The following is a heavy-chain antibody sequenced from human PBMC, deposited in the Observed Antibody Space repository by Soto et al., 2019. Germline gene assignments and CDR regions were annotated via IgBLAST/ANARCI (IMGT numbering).Heavy chain of an antibody. CDR2: ISPYNGNT. CDR3: ARSGSNGYYLDY. CDR1: GYTFTNYG. Sequence: QVQLVQSGAEVKKPGASVKVSCKASGYTFTNYGLNWVRQAPGQGLEWMGWISPYNGNTNYAQMLQGRVTMTTDTSTSTAYMELRSLRSDDTSGYYCARSGSNGYYLDYWGQGTLVTVSS. J-gene: IGHJ4*02. V-gene: IGHV1-18*01. D-gene: IGHD3-22*01.